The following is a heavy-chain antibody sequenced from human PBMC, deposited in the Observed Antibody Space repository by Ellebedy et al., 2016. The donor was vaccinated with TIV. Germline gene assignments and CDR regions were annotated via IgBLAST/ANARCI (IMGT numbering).Heavy chain of an antibody. V-gene: IGHV4-30-2*05. CDR3: AVWGCSSTSCYGGGWFDP. Sequence: LRLSXAVSGGSISSGGYSWSWIRQPPGKGLEWIGYIYHSGSTNYNPSLKSRVTISVDTSKNQFSLKLSSVTAADTAVYYCAVWGCSSTSCYGGGWFDPWGQGTLVTVSS. CDR1: GGSISSGGYS. D-gene: IGHD2-2*01. CDR2: IYHSGST. J-gene: IGHJ5*02.